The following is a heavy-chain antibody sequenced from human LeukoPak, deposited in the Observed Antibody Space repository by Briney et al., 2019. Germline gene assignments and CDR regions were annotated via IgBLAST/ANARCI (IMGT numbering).Heavy chain of an antibody. CDR2: INPSGGST. Sequence: ASVKVSCKASGYTFTSYYMHWVRQAPGQGLEWSGIINPSGGSTSYAQKFQGRVTMTSDTSTSTVYVELSSLRSEDTAVYYCARGGYSNYVSDWFDPWGQGTLVTVSS. CDR1: GYTFTSYY. V-gene: IGHV1-46*03. J-gene: IGHJ5*02. D-gene: IGHD4-11*01. CDR3: ARGGYSNYVSDWFDP.